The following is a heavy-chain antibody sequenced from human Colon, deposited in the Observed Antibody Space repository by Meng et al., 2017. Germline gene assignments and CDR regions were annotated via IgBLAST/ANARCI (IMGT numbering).Heavy chain of an antibody. Sequence: SETLSLTCTVSGGSISSGSYYWSWIRQHPGKGLELIGYIYYSGSTYFNPSLTSLVNISVDTSKNQFSLTLSSVTAADTADYSCARVGMIRGSGYYCDHWGQGTLVTVSS. V-gene: IGHV4-31*01. CDR1: GGSISSGSYY. CDR3: ARVGMIRGSGYYCDH. J-gene: IGHJ4*02. CDR2: IYYSGST. D-gene: IGHD3-10*01.